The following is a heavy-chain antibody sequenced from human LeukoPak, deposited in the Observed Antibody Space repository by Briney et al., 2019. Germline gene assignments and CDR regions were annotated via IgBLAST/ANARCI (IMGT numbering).Heavy chain of an antibody. D-gene: IGHD6-13*01. V-gene: IGHV3-21*01. CDR3: ARDRSNVAATDGWFDP. CDR2: ISGSSSYI. J-gene: IGHJ5*02. CDR1: GFTFSSYS. Sequence: PGGSLRLSCAASGFTFSSYSMNWVRQTPGKGLDWVSSISGSSSYIYYADSVKGRFTISRDNAKNSLYLQMNSLRAEDTAVYYCARDRSNVAATDGWFDPWGQGTLVTVSS.